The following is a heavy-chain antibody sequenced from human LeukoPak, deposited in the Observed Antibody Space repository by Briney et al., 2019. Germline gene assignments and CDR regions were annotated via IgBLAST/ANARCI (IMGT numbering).Heavy chain of an antibody. CDR2: ITNSGTTI. CDR1: GFTFTDYY. D-gene: IGHD3-10*01. J-gene: IGHJ4*02. Sequence: GGSLRLSCAASGFTFTDYYMSWIRQAPGKGLEWVSYITNSGTTIYYADSVKGRFTISRDNAKNSLYLQMNSLRAEDTAVYYCARDDYYYGSGSYTGYWGQGTLVTVSS. V-gene: IGHV3-11*01. CDR3: ARDDYYYGSGSYTGY.